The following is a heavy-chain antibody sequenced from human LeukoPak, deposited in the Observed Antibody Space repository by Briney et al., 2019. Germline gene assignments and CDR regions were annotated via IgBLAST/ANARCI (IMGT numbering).Heavy chain of an antibody. J-gene: IGHJ3*01. CDR1: GGSISSGSYY. V-gene: IGHV4-61*02. D-gene: IGHD4-23*01. Sequence: SPSETLSLTCTVSGGSISSGSYYWSWIRQPAGKGLEWIGRIYTSGSTNYNPSLKSRVTISVDTSKNQFSLKLSSVTAADTAVYYCARGPGYGGNSFWGQGTMVTVSS. CDR3: ARGPGYGGNSF. CDR2: IYTSGST.